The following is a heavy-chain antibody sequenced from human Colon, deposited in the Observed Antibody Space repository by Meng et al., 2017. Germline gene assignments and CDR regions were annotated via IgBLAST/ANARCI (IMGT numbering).Heavy chain of an antibody. CDR2: VYYTGSA. V-gene: IGHV4-61*03. CDR3: ARGRGSYSSIDF. Sequence: VRLRGSGPRLGRPSETLSLTCTRSGGSVSSPSYYWSWIRQTPGKGLEWIGYVYYTGSANYNPSLKSRVTISVDTSKNHFSLNLTSVTAADTAVYYCARGRGSYSSIDFWGQGTLVTVSS. D-gene: IGHD1-26*01. J-gene: IGHJ4*02. CDR1: GGSVSSPSYY.